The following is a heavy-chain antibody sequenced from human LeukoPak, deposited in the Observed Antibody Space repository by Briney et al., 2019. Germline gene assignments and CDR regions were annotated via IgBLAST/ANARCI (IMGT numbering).Heavy chain of an antibody. CDR3: AKVGGPTAGHYYFDY. D-gene: IGHD3-16*01. CDR1: GYTFTSYD. Sequence: LVASVKVSCKASGYTFTSYDINWVRQATGQGLEWMGWMNPNSGNTGYAQKFQGRVTITRNTSINTAYMELSSLRSEDTAVYYCAKVGGPTAGHYYFDYWGQGALVTVSS. CDR2: MNPNSGNT. V-gene: IGHV1-8*03. J-gene: IGHJ4*02.